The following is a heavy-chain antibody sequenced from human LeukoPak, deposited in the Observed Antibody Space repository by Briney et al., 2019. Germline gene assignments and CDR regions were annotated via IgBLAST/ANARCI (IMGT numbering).Heavy chain of an antibody. D-gene: IGHD3-3*01. CDR2: IYYSGTT. J-gene: IGHJ4*02. CDR1: GGTISSSSYY. Sequence: PSETLSLTCTVSGGTISSSSYYWGWIRQPPGKGLEWIGSIYYSGTTYYNPSLKSRVTISVDTSKSQFSLRLTSMTAADTAVYYCARHVRFLEWLSSYYFDYWGQGTLVTVSS. V-gene: IGHV4-39*01. CDR3: ARHVRFLEWLSSYYFDY.